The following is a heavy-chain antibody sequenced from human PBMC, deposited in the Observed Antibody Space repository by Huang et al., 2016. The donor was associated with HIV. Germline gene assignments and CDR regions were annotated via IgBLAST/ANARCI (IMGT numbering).Heavy chain of an antibody. CDR2: IRYDGSNK. J-gene: IGHJ4*02. D-gene: IGHD3-3*01. CDR1: GFTFSSYG. Sequence: QVQLVESGGGVVQPGGSLRLSCAASGFTFSSYGRHWVRQAPGKGLEGVAFIRYDGSNKYYADSVKGRFTISRDNSKNTLYLQMNSLRAEDTALYYCAKSGDDFWSGYPVGYWGQGTLVTVSS. CDR3: AKSGDDFWSGYPVGY. V-gene: IGHV3-30*02.